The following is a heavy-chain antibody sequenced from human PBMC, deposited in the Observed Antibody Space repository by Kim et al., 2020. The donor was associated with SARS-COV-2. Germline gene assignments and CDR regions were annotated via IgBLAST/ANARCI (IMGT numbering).Heavy chain of an antibody. D-gene: IGHD6-19*01. CDR1: GDSISSSSYF. Sequence: SETLSLTCTVSGDSISSSSYFWGWIRQPPGKGLEWIGSISYSGTTYYNPSLESRVTISVDTSKNQFSLNLTSVTAADTAVYYCARRQGRIVVASLSLYDAFHLWGQGTMVTVSS. V-gene: IGHV4-39*01. J-gene: IGHJ3*01. CDR3: ARRQGRIVVASLSLYDAFHL. CDR2: ISYSGTT.